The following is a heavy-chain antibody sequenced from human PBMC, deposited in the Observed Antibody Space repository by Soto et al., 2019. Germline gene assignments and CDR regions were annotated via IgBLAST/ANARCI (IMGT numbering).Heavy chain of an antibody. V-gene: IGHV4-30-2*01. J-gene: IGHJ4*02. CDR1: GGSISSGGYS. CDR3: ARGQVVAAQH. Sequence: QLQLQESGSGLVKPSQTLSLTCAVSGGSISSGGYSWSWIRRPPGKGLEWIGYINHSGSTSYNPSLKRRVTLPVDRSKNQVSLKLSSVTAADTAVYYCARGQVVAAQHRGQGTLVTVS. CDR2: INHSGST. D-gene: IGHD2-15*01.